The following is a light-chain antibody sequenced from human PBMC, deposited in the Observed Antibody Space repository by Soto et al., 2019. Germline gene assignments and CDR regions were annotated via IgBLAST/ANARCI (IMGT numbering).Light chain of an antibody. Sequence: QSALTQPASVSGSPGQSITISCSGSGSDIGTYNFVSWYQHHPGRAPKLIISEVANRPSGVSDRFSGSKSGSLASLTISGLQADDEAVYYCSSYTNTGTLVVFGVGIKLTVL. CDR1: GSDIGTYNF. J-gene: IGLJ3*02. CDR3: SSYTNTGTLVV. CDR2: EVA. V-gene: IGLV2-14*01.